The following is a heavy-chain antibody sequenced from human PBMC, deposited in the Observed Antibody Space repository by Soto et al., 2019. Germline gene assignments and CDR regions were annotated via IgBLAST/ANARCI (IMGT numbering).Heavy chain of an antibody. CDR3: AKGDCSGGGCFRNFDC. Sequence: EVQLLESGGGLVQAGGSLRLSCAASGFTFSSHAMGWVRQAPGKGLEWVSVISGSGGNTYNADSVKGRFTISRDNSKNTLYLQMSSLRAEDTALYYCAKGDCSGGGCFRNFDCWGQGTLVTVSS. D-gene: IGHD2-15*01. CDR1: GFTFSSHA. CDR2: ISGSGGNT. J-gene: IGHJ4*02. V-gene: IGHV3-23*01.